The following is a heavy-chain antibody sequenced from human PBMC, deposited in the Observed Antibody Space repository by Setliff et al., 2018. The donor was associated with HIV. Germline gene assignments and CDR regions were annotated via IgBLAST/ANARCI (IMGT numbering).Heavy chain of an antibody. CDR3: THRRRDGFIPY. D-gene: IGHD2-21*01. CDR1: GFSLSATSMG. V-gene: IGHV2-5*02. J-gene: IGHJ4*02. CDR2: IYWDDDK. Sequence: GSGPTLVNPTQTLTLTCTFSGFSLSATSMGVGWVRQPPGKALEWLALIYWDDDKRYSPSLESRPTITKDTSKNQVVLTMTNMDSVDTATYYCTHRRRDGFIPYWGQGTRVTVSS.